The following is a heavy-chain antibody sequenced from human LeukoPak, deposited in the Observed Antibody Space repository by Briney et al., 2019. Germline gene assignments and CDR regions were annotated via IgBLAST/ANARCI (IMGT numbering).Heavy chain of an antibody. CDR2: IKTDGSAT. Sequence: VGSLRLSCAASGFTFSNFWISWVRQAPGKGLEWVANIKTDGSATYYADSVKGRYTISRDNAKNSLYLEINSLRVEDTAVYYCVRNLPGTGYWGQGTLVTVSS. J-gene: IGHJ4*02. CDR3: VRNLPGTGY. CDR1: GFTFSNFW. D-gene: IGHD3-9*01. V-gene: IGHV3-7*01.